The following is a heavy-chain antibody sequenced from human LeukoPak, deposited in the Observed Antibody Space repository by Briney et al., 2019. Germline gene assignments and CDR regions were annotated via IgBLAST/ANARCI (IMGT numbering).Heavy chain of an antibody. CDR3: AKDREIPLDY. Sequence: SQTLSLTCTVSGGSISSGGFYWSWIRQHPGKGLEWIGYIYYSGSPYYNPSLKSRVTISVDTSKNQFSLKLSSVTAADTAVYYCAKDREIPLDYWGQGTLVTVSS. CDR1: GGSISSGGFY. CDR2: IYYSGSP. J-gene: IGHJ4*02. D-gene: IGHD2-21*01. V-gene: IGHV4-31*03.